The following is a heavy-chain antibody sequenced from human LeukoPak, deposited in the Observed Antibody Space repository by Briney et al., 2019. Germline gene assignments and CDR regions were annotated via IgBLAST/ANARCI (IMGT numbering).Heavy chain of an antibody. CDR2: IYYSGST. V-gene: IGHV4-59*01. CDR1: GGSISSYY. CDR3: ARVGYGSGSYTEAFDY. J-gene: IGHJ4*02. Sequence: SETLFLTCTVSGGSISSYYWSWIRQPPGKGLEWIGYIYYSGSTNYNPSLKSRVTISVDTSKNQFSLKLSSVTAADTAVYYCARVGYGSGSYTEAFDYWGQGTLVTVSP. D-gene: IGHD3-10*01.